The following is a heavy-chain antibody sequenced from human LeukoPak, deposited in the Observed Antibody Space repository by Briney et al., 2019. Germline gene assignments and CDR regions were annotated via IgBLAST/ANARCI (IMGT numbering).Heavy chain of an antibody. Sequence: SETLSLTCSVSGGSISSGRFYWGWIRQPPGGGLEWIGSVFSSGSTYYNPSLKSRATMSVDTSRDQFSLELISMTAADTAVYFCAKYSRYYYDDRDSDSWGQGTMVTVSS. CDR2: VFSSGST. CDR3: AKYSRYYYDDRDSDS. CDR1: GGSISSGRFY. V-gene: IGHV4-39*01. D-gene: IGHD3-22*01. J-gene: IGHJ3*02.